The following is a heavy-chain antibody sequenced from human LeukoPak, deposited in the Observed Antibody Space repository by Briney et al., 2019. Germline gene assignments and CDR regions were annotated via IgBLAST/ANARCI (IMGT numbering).Heavy chain of an antibody. J-gene: IGHJ5*02. Sequence: PSETLSLTCTVSGGSISSGSYYWRWIRQPAGKGLEWIGRIYTSGSTNYNPSLKSRVTMSVDTSKNQFSLKLSSVTAADTAVYYCARGDPLGSWGTNNWFDPWGQGTLVTVSS. CDR1: GGSISSGSYY. D-gene: IGHD3-10*01. CDR2: IYTSGST. CDR3: ARGDPLGSWGTNNWFDP. V-gene: IGHV4-61*02.